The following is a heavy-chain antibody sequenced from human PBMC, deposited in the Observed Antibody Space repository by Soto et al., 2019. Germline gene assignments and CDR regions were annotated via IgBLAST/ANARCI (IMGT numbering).Heavy chain of an antibody. CDR3: ARSHDYGAVDY. D-gene: IGHD4-17*01. CDR1: GGSISSSSYY. J-gene: IGHJ4*02. CDR2: IYYSGST. V-gene: IGHV4-39*01. Sequence: QLQLQESGPGLVKPSETLSLTCTVSGGSISSSSYYWSWIRQPPGKGLEWIGSIYYSGSTYYNPSLKRRVTFTVDTSNNQFALKLSSVTAADTAVYYCARSHDYGAVDYWGEGTMVTVSS.